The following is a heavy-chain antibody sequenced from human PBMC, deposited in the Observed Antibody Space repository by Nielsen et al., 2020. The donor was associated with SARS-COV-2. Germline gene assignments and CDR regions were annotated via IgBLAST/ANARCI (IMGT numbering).Heavy chain of an antibody. D-gene: IGHD6-19*01. CDR3: ATSGQVGY. Sequence: SLKISCAASGFTFDDYAMHWVRQAPGKGLEWVSGISWNGGYIGYADSVKGRFTVSRDNAKSSLYLQMNSLRAEDTALYYCATSGQVGYWGQGTLVTVSS. CDR2: ISWNGGYI. J-gene: IGHJ4*02. CDR1: GFTFDDYA. V-gene: IGHV3-9*01.